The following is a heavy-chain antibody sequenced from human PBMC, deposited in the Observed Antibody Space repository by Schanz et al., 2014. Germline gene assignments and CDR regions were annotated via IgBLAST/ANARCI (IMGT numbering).Heavy chain of an antibody. CDR3: ARARSWPDY. CDR1: GFTFSDYY. D-gene: IGHD6-13*01. J-gene: IGHJ4*02. Sequence: QVQLVESGGGVVRPGRSLRLSCAASGFTFSDYYMSWIRQAPGKGLEWIGEINNSGSTNYNPSLKSRVTISLDKSKSQFSLTLNAVTAADTAVYYCARARSWPDYWGQGTLVTVSS. V-gene: IGHV4-34*01. CDR2: INNSGST.